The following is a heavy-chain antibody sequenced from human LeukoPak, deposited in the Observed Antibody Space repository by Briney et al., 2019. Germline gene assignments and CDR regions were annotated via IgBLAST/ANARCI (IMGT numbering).Heavy chain of an antibody. CDR2: IYYSGST. V-gene: IGHV4-59*01. Sequence: SETLSLTCTVSGGSISSYYWSWIRQPPGKGLEWIGYIYYSGSTNYNPSLKSRVTISVDTSKNQFSLKLSSVTAAGTAVYYCARVGYSYGYDYYYYMDVWGKGTTVTVSS. J-gene: IGHJ6*03. D-gene: IGHD5-18*01. CDR3: ARVGYSYGYDYYYYMDV. CDR1: GGSISSYY.